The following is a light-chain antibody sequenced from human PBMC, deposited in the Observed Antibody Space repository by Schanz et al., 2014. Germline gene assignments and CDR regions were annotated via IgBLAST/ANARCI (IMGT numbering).Light chain of an antibody. V-gene: IGKV4-1*01. CDR2: WAS. J-gene: IGKJ1*01. CDR1: QSVLSSSNNKNY. Sequence: DVVMTQSPDSLAVSLGERATINCKSSQSVLSSSNNKNYLAWYQQKPGQPPKLLFYWASTRQYGVPDRFSGSGSGTDFTLTISSLQAEDVAVYYCQQYYSAPQTFGQGTKVEIK. CDR3: QQYYSAPQT.